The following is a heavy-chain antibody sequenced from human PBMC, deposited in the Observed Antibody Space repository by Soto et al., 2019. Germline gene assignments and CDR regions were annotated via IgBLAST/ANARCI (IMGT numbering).Heavy chain of an antibody. D-gene: IGHD5-18*01. CDR3: ATRYSYVHF. V-gene: IGHV1-2*02. CDR1: GYAFTGYD. J-gene: IGHJ4*02. CDR2: INPNSGDT. Sequence: GASVKVSCKSSGYAFTGYDIHWVRQAPGQGLEWMGWINPNSGDTNYAQKFQGRVTMTRDTSFSTAYMELSSLRSDDTAVYYCATRYSYVHFWGQGTLVTVSS.